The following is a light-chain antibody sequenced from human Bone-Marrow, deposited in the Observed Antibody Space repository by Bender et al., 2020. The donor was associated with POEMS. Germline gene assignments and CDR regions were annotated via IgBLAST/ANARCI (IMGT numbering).Light chain of an antibody. V-gene: IGLV3-21*02. Sequence: SYELTQPPSVSVSPGQTARITCSGNALPHQYVYWYQQKSGQAPVLVVYSDVDRPSGIPERFSGSNSGDTATLTISRVEAGDEADYYCQVWDIRSDHFWVFGGGTKLTVL. CDR1: ALPHQY. CDR2: SDV. J-gene: IGLJ3*02. CDR3: QVWDIRSDHFWV.